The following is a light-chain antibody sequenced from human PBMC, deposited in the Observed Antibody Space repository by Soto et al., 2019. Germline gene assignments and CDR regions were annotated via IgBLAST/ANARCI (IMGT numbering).Light chain of an antibody. CDR2: AAS. CDR3: QQLNSYPLT. Sequence: DIHLAQSPSFLSASVGDRVTITCRASQGIRSFLAWYQQIPGKAPNLLIYAASTLQSGVPSRFSGSGSETEFTLTISSLQPEDIATYYCQQLNSYPLTFGGGTKVEIK. CDR1: QGIRSF. J-gene: IGKJ4*01. V-gene: IGKV1-9*01.